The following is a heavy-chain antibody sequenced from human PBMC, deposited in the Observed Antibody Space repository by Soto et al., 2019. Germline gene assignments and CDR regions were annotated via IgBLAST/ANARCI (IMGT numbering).Heavy chain of an antibody. CDR2: IDYGGTI. Sequence: QLQLQESGPGLVKPSETLSLTCNASGASISSSPYAWGWIRQSAGKGLEWIGTIDYGGTIYYNPSLKSRITISLDTSKNQISLRLSSVTAADTAVYYCARHVLYQGYDYFFASWGQGTSVTVSS. CDR1: GASISSSPYA. J-gene: IGHJ4*02. CDR3: ARHVLYQGYDYFFAS. D-gene: IGHD3-3*01. V-gene: IGHV4-39*01.